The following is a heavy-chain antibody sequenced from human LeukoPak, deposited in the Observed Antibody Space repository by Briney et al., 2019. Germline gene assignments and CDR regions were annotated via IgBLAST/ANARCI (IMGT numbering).Heavy chain of an antibody. CDR2: IYHSGST. CDR1: GYSISSGYY. V-gene: IGHV4-38-2*02. D-gene: IGHD3-22*01. CDR3: AREGYYDSSGLNWFDP. J-gene: IGHJ5*02. Sequence: SETLSLTCAVSGYSISSGYYWGWIRPPPGKGLEWIGSIYHSGSTYYNPSLKSRVTISVDTSKNQFSLKLSSVTAADTAVYYCAREGYYDSSGLNWFDPWGQGTLVTVSS.